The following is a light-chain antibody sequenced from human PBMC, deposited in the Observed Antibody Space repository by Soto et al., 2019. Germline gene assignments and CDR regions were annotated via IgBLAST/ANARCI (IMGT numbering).Light chain of an antibody. J-gene: IGLJ1*01. V-gene: IGLV2-14*01. CDR2: EVN. CDR3: SSKTNSRTSFV. CDR1: SSDVGGYNY. Sequence: QSVLTQPASVSGSPGQSITISCTGTSSDVGGYNYVSWYQQHPGNAPRLMIYEVNNRPSGVPNRFSGSKSGNTASLTISGLQAEDEADYYCSSKTNSRTSFVIGTGTKVTVL.